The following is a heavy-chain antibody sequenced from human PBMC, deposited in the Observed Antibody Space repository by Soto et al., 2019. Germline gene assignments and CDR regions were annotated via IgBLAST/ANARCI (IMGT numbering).Heavy chain of an antibody. CDR1: GGTFSSYA. D-gene: IGHD6-19*01. V-gene: IGHV1-69*12. Sequence: QVQLVQSGAEVKKPGSSVKVSCKASGGTFSSYAISWVRQAPGQGLEWMGGIIPIFGTANYAQKFQGRVTFAAVGCTSTACMALAGWRPEDTQVYFCGAVEAPYYYSGVGVRGQGTTVTVSS. J-gene: IGHJ6*02. CDR2: IIPIFGTA. CDR3: GAVEAPYYYSGVGV.